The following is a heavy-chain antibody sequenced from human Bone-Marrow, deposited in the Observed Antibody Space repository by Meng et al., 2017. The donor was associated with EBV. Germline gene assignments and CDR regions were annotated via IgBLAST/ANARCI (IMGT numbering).Heavy chain of an antibody. V-gene: IGHV4-61*01. D-gene: IGHD3-10*01. CDR1: GASVSGGTYH. Sequence: VHQKESGPGPGKPSETLSLTCTVSGASVSGGTYHWSWIRQPPGKELEWIGYIYDGGTTIYNPSLKSRVTILVDASKNQFSLKLSSVTTADTAVYFCAKSRSSTPGVVDYWGQGTLVTVSS. CDR3: AKSRSSTPGVVDY. J-gene: IGHJ4*02. CDR2: IYDGGTT.